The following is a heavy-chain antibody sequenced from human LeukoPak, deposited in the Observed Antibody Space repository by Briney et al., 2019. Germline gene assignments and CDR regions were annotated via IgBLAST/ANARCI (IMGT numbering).Heavy chain of an antibody. D-gene: IGHD3-16*01. CDR2: INPNSGVT. Sequence: ASVKVSCKASGYTFTAYYMHWVRQAPGQGPEWMGWINPNSGVTNYAQKFQGRVIMTSDTSISTAYMEFSRLRSDDTAMYYCARDLGVTVGPFSLFYWGQGTLVTVSS. CDR3: ARDLGVTVGPFSLFY. CDR1: GYTFTAYY. V-gene: IGHV1-2*02. J-gene: IGHJ4*02.